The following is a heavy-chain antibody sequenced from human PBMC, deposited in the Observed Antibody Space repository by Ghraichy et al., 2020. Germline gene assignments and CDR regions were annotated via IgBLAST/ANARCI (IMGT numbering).Heavy chain of an antibody. Sequence: GESLNISCAASGFTFSSYAMHWVRQASGKGLEWVAVISYDGSNKYYADSVKGRFTISRDNSKNTLYLQMNSLRAEDTAVYYCARDRDGYNYGDYWGQGTLVTVSA. J-gene: IGHJ4*02. CDR2: ISYDGSNK. D-gene: IGHD5-24*01. V-gene: IGHV3-30*01. CDR3: ARDRDGYNYGDY. CDR1: GFTFSSYA.